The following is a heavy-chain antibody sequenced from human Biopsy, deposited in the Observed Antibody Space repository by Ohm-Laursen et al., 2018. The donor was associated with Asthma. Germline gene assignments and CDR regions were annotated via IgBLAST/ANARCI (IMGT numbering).Heavy chain of an antibody. D-gene: IGHD3-3*02. CDR3: ARTFHFWSPYHAEHYQL. CDR1: GFNFHNYG. CDR2: ILFDGRKI. Sequence: SSLRLSCAASGFNFHNYGMNWVRRAPGKGLEWAAQILFDGRKINYPDSVKGRFTISRDNSKNMVYLQMNSLRAEDTAVYYCARTFHFWSPYHAEHYQLWGQGTLVTVPS. V-gene: IGHV3-30*03. J-gene: IGHJ1*01.